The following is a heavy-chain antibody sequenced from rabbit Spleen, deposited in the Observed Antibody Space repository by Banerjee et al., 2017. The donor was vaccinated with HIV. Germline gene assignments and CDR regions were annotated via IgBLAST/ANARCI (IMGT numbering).Heavy chain of an antibody. CDR2: IDSGDGNT. Sequence: QQQLEESGGGLVKPGGTLTLTCTASGFSFSSINWICWVRQAPGKGLEWIACIDSGDGNTYSATWAKGRFTISRTSSTTVTLQMTSLTAADTATYFCARDTGTSFSTYGMDLWGQGTLVTVS. D-gene: IGHD8-1*01. J-gene: IGHJ6*01. CDR1: GFSFSSINW. CDR3: ARDTGTSFSTYGMDL. V-gene: IGHV1S45*01.